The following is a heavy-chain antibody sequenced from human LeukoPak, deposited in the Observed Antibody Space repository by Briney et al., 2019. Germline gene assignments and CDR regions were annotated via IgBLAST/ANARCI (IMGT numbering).Heavy chain of an antibody. CDR2: ITSSGDRT. CDR3: AKDAYYDLAEY. CDR1: GFTFNNYA. Sequence: GGSLRLSCAASGFTFNNYAMSWVRQAPGKGLEWVSSITSSGDRTFYADSVRGRFTISRDNSRSTLYLQMDSLRAEDTAVYYCAKDAYYDLAEYWGQGTLVTVSS. V-gene: IGHV3-23*01. D-gene: IGHD3-3*01. J-gene: IGHJ4*02.